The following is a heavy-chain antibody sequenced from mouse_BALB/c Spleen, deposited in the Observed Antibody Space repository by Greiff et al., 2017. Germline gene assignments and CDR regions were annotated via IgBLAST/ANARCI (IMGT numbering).Heavy chain of an antibody. CDR2: ISNGGGST. Sequence: DVMLVESGGGLVQPGGSLKLSCAASGFTFSSYTMSWVRQTPEKRLEWVAYISNGGGSTYYPDTVKGRFTISRDNAKNTLYLQMSSLKSEDTAMYYCARDVGDDLDYWGQGTSVTVSS. CDR3: ARDVGDDLDY. V-gene: IGHV5-12-2*01. CDR1: GFTFSSYT. J-gene: IGHJ2*02.